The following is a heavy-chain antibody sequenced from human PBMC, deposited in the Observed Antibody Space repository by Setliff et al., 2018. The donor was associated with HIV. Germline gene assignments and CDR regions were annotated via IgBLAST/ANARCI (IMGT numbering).Heavy chain of an antibody. Sequence: PGESLKISCKGSGYSFNSYWIGWVRQLPGKGLEWMGIIYPGDSNTIYSPPFQGQVTISADKSISTAYLQWSSLRASDTAVYYCVRSLSDLRTVFDIWGQGTMVTVSS. J-gene: IGHJ3*02. V-gene: IGHV5-51*01. CDR1: GYSFNSYW. CDR2: IYPGDSNT. CDR3: VRSLSDLRTVFDI. D-gene: IGHD3-3*01.